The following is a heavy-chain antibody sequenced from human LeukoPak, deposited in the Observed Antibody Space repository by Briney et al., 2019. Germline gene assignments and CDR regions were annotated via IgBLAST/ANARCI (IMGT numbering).Heavy chain of an antibody. CDR1: GFTFSSYW. CDR3: ARWIAGAGYYFDY. Sequence: GGSLRLSCAASGFTFSSYWMHWVRQAPGKGLVWVSRINSDGSSTSYADSVKGRFTISRDNAKNTLYLQMNSLRAEDTAVYYCARWIAGAGYYFDYWGQGTLFTVSS. V-gene: IGHV3-74*01. CDR2: INSDGSST. D-gene: IGHD6-13*01. J-gene: IGHJ4*02.